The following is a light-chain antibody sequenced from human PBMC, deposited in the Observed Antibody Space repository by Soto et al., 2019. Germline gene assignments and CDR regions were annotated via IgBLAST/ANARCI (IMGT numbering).Light chain of an antibody. Sequence: QSVLTQAPPASGTPGQRVTISCSGSSSTIGSNFVNWYQQLPRTAPKLLIYSNNQRPSGVPDRFSGSKSGTSASLAISGLQSEDEADYYCATWDDRLNGVIFGGGTKLTVL. CDR3: ATWDDRLNGVI. J-gene: IGLJ2*01. CDR1: SSTIGSNF. CDR2: SNN. V-gene: IGLV1-44*01.